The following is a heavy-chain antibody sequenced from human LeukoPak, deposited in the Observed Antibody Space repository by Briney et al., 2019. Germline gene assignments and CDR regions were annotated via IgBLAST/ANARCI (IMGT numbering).Heavy chain of an antibody. V-gene: IGHV1-2*02. D-gene: IGHD3-10*01. CDR1: GFTFSDHY. CDR3: ARDHDYGPGY. J-gene: IGHJ4*02. Sequence: GASLKVSCKTSGFTFSDHYMHWLRQAPGQGLEWMGWIKPDSVATNYAQKFQGRFTMTRDMSIGTVYMELSSLTSDDTAMYWCARDHDYGPGYWGQGTLVTVSA. CDR2: IKPDSVAT.